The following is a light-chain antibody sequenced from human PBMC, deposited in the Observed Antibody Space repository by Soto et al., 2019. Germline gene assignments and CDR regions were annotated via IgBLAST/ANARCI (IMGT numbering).Light chain of an antibody. CDR3: QQVKSYPRT. V-gene: IGKV1-9*01. Sequence: DTHLTQSPSSLSASVGDRVTVTCXASQAITNNLAWYQQKPGNPPKLLIYEESTLHSGVPSRFSGRKVGTQFILTIDSLQPEDFATYYCQQVKSYPRTFGGGTKVDI. CDR2: EES. CDR1: QAITNN. J-gene: IGKJ4*01.